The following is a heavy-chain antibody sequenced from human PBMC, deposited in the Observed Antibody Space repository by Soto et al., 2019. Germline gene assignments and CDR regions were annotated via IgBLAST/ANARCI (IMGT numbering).Heavy chain of an antibody. V-gene: IGHV3-33*01. CDR3: ARERPYYDFWSGYYGDIDY. J-gene: IGHJ4*02. D-gene: IGHD3-3*01. CDR1: GFTFSSYG. Sequence: PGGSLRLSCAASGFTFSSYGMHWVRQAPGKGLEWVAVIWYDGSNKYYADSVKGRFTISRDNSKNTLYLQMNSLRAEDTAVYYCARERPYYDFWSGYYGDIDYWGQGTLVTVSS. CDR2: IWYDGSNK.